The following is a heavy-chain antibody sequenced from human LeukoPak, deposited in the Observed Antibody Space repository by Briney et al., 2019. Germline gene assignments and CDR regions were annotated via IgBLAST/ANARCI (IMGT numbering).Heavy chain of an antibody. Sequence: PSETLSLTCAVSGYFISSDYYWGWIRQPPGKGLEWIGTIYHIGSTYYNPSLKSRVIISVDTSKNQFSLKLNSVTAADTAVYYCVRIYCTGGSCYHHDYWGQGTLVTVSS. CDR3: VRIYCTGGSCYHHDY. CDR1: GYFISSDYY. J-gene: IGHJ4*02. CDR2: IYHIGST. V-gene: IGHV4-38-2*01. D-gene: IGHD2-15*01.